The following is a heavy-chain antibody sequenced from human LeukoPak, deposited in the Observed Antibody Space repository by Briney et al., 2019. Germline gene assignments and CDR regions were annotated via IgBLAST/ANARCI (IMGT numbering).Heavy chain of an antibody. V-gene: IGHV3-23*01. CDR1: GFTFSTFA. J-gene: IGHJ4*02. Sequence: GGSLRLSCAASGFTFSTFAMSWVRQAPGKGLEWVSTIISGGGTSYAHSVQGRFTISRDNSKNTVYMQMNSLRAEETAVYYCAKRSGSSGGYFGYGGQGTLVTVSS. CDR2: IISGGGT. D-gene: IGHD3-3*01. CDR3: AKRSGSSGGYFGY.